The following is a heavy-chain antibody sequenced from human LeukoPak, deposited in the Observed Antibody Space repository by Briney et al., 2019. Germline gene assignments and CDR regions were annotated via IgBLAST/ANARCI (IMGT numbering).Heavy chain of an antibody. V-gene: IGHV4-31*03. D-gene: IGHD2-2*02. CDR1: GGSISSGGYY. CDR3: ARAGVCTSCYSIWFDP. CDR2: IYYSGST. Sequence: SQTLSLTCTVPGGSISSGGYYWRWIRQHPGKGLEWIGYIYYSGSTYYNPSLKSRVTISVDTSKNQFSLKLSSVTAADTAVYYCARAGVCTSCYSIWFDPWGQGTLVTVSS. J-gene: IGHJ5*02.